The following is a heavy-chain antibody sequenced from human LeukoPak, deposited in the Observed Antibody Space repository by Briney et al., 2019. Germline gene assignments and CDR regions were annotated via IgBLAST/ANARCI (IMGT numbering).Heavy chain of an antibody. Sequence: GGSLRLSCAASGFTFDDYAMHWVRQAPGKGLEWVSLISGDGGSTYYADSVKGRFTISRDNSKNSLYLQMNSLRTEDTALYYCAKDMNYYDSSGYYYGYFQHWGQGTLVTVST. CDR1: GFTFDDYA. V-gene: IGHV3-43*02. J-gene: IGHJ1*01. CDR2: ISGDGGST. D-gene: IGHD3-22*01. CDR3: AKDMNYYDSSGYYYGYFQH.